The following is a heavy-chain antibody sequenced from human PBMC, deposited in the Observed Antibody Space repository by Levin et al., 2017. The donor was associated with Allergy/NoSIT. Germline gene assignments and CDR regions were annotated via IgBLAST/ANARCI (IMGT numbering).Heavy chain of an antibody. J-gene: IGHJ5*02. V-gene: IGHV1-2*02. CDR1: GYIFTDFY. D-gene: IGHD3-16*01. CDR3: ARAGLITLGGVPSDGWFDT. CDR2: INPSSGDT. Sequence: PGGSLRLSCTASGYIFTDFYIHWVRQAPGQGLEWMGWINPSSGDTKYAQNFQGRVTMTRDTSVTTAFMELTRLTSDDTAVYYCARAGLITLGGVPSDGWFDTWGQGTLVTVSS.